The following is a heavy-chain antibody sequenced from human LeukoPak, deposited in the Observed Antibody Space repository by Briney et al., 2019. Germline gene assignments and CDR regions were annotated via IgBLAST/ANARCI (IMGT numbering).Heavy chain of an antibody. CDR2: ISSSGSTI. Sequence: GGSLRLSCAASGFTFSSYGMSWVRQAPGKGLEWVSYISSSGSTIYYADSVKGRLTISRDNSKNTLYLQMNSLRAEDTAVYYCAKHPRALDYWGQGTLVTVSS. V-gene: IGHV3-23*01. J-gene: IGHJ4*02. CDR3: AKHPRALDY. CDR1: GFTFSSYG.